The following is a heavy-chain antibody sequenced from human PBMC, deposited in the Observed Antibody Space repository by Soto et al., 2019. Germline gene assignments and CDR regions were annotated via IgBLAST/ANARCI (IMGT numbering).Heavy chain of an antibody. CDR2: ISSSGRTI. V-gene: IGHV3-11*01. CDR3: ARFESHIVVVSD. D-gene: IGHD3-22*01. CDR1: GFTFSDYY. J-gene: IGHJ4*02. Sequence: GGSLRLSCAASGFTFSDYYMSWIRQAPEKGLEWVSYISSSGRTIYYADSVKGRFTISRDNAKNSLYLQMNSLRADVTAVYYCARFESHIVVVSDWGQGTLVTVSS.